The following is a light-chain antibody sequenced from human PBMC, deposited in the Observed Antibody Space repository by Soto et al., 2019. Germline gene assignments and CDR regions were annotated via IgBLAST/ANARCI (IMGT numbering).Light chain of an antibody. CDR3: CSYAGSHTWA. CDR2: DVS. V-gene: IGLV2-11*01. CDR1: SSDVGAYNY. J-gene: IGLJ3*02. Sequence: QSALTQPRSVSGSPGQSVTMSCTGTSSDVGAYNYVSWYQQYPGKAPKLMISDVSKRPSGVPDRFSGSKSGNTASLTISGLQAEDEADYHRCSYAGSHTWAFGGGTKLTVL.